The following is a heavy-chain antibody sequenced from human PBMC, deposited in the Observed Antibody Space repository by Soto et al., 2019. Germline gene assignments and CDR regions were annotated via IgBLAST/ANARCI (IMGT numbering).Heavy chain of an antibody. Sequence: GGSLRLSCAAYGFTFSSYGMHWVRKAPGKGLEWVAVIWYDGSNKYYADSVKGRFTISRDNSKNTLYLQMNSLRAEDTSVYYCAREPPSYCGGDFYFQWGQGTLVTFS. CDR2: IWYDGSNK. CDR3: AREPPSYCGGDFYFQ. CDR1: GFTFSSYG. J-gene: IGHJ4*02. D-gene: IGHD2-21*02. V-gene: IGHV3-33*01.